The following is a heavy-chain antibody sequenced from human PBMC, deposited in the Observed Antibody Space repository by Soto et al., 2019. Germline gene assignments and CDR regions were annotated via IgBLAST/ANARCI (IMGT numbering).Heavy chain of an antibody. CDR2: IYGGGTT. Sequence: EVQLVESGGGLIQPGGSLRLSCAASGFTVSSKYMTWVRQAPGKGLEWVSVIYGGGTTYYADSVKGRFTISRDNSKNTLYLQVNSLRAEDTAVYYCVQTIGWPGSDFWGQGTLVTVSS. V-gene: IGHV3-53*01. CDR3: VQTIGWPGSDF. D-gene: IGHD6-19*01. CDR1: GFTVSSKY. J-gene: IGHJ4*02.